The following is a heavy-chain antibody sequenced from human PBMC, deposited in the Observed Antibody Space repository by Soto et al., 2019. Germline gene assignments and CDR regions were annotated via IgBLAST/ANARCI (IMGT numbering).Heavy chain of an antibody. CDR1: GYTFTSHS. J-gene: IGHJ4*02. D-gene: IGHD3-22*01. CDR2: ISAYNGDT. CDR3: AALTSGSDN. Sequence: QVQLVQSGAEVKKPGASVKVSCKTSGYTFTSHSISWVRQAPGQGLEWMGWISAYNGDTSYAQKLQGRVTMTTDTSTSTAYMELRSLRSDDTAVYSWAALTSGSDNWGQGTLVTVSS. V-gene: IGHV1-18*01.